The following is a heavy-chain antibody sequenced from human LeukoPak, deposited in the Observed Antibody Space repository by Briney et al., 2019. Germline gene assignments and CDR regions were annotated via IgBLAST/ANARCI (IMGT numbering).Heavy chain of an antibody. J-gene: IGHJ6*03. Sequence: GGSLRLSCAASGFTVSSNYMSWVRQALRKGVEWVSVIYGGGSTYYADSVKGRFTISRDNSKNTLYLQMNSLRAEDTAVYYCARGTTVTTVLYYYYMDVWGKGTTVTVSS. D-gene: IGHD4-17*01. CDR3: ARGTTVTTVLYYYYMDV. CDR1: GFTVSSNY. V-gene: IGHV3-53*01. CDR2: IYGGGST.